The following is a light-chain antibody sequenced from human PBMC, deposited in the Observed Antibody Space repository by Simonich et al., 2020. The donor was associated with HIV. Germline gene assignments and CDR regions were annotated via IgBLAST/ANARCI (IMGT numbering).Light chain of an antibody. CDR1: SSDVGGYNY. V-gene: IGLV2-11*01. Sequence: QSALTQPASVSGSPGQSITISCTGTSSDVGGYNYVSWYQQHPGKAPNLMIYDVSKWPSGVPDRFAGSKSGNTASLTISGLQAEDEADYYCCSYAGSHTFVFGGGTKLTVL. CDR3: CSYAGSHTFV. CDR2: DVS. J-gene: IGLJ2*01.